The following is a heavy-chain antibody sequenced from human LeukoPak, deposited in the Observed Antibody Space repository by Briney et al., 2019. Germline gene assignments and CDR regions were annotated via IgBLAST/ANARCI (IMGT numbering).Heavy chain of an antibody. J-gene: IGHJ5*02. V-gene: IGHV4-59*08. CDR1: GDSTSDYY. Sequence: SETLSLTCTVSGDSTSDYYWSWVRQPPGKGREWIGYVYYTGNTHYNPSLKSRVSMSLDTSKNRFSLNLSSVTAADTAVYYCARWYSGSGTYLFDPWGQGTLVTVSS. CDR2: VYYTGNT. D-gene: IGHD3-10*01. CDR3: ARWYSGSGTYLFDP.